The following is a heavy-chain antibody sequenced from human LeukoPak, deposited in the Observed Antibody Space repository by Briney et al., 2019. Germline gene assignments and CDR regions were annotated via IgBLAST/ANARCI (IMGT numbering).Heavy chain of an antibody. J-gene: IGHJ4*02. CDR2: IYHSGST. V-gene: IGHV4-4*02. Sequence: SGTLSLTCAVSGYSISSTNWWSWVRQPPGKRLEWIGEIYHSGSTDYNPSLKSRVTISVDKSKNRFSLKLSSVTAADTAVYYCARARLVGGLFDYWGQGTLVTVSS. D-gene: IGHD3-16*01. CDR1: GYSISSTNW. CDR3: ARARLVGGLFDY.